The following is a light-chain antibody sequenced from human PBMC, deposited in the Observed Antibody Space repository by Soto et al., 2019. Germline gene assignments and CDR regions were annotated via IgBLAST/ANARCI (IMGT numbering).Light chain of an antibody. CDR2: DAS. CDR1: QSVSSY. Sequence: EMVLTQSPGTLSLSPGDRATLSCRASQSVSSYLAWYQQKPGQAPRLLIYDASNRATGIPARFSGSGSGTEFTLTISSLQSEDFAVYYCQQYNNWPPRWTFGQGTKVDIK. J-gene: IGKJ1*01. CDR3: QQYNNWPPRWT. V-gene: IGKV3D-15*01.